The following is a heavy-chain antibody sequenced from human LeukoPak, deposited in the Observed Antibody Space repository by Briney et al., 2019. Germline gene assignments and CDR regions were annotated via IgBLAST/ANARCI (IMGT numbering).Heavy chain of an antibody. V-gene: IGHV4-34*01. J-gene: IGHJ6*02. Sequence: SETLSLTCAVYGGSFSGYYWSWIRQPPGKGLEWIGEINHSGSTNYNPSLKSRVTILVDTSKNQFSLKLSSVTAADTAVYYCARGPRGARSMDVWGQGTTVTVSS. CDR3: ARGPRGARSMDV. CDR2: INHSGST. CDR1: GGSFSGYY. D-gene: IGHD3-10*01.